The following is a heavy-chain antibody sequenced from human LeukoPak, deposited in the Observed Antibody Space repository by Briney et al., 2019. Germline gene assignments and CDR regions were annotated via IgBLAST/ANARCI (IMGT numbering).Heavy chain of an antibody. Sequence: SETLSLTCTVSGGSISSGFYYWGWLRQPPGKGLEWIGSTYYSGTTYYKPSLKSRVSVSVDTSKNQLSLNLTSVTAADTALYYCARHGYYYYTSGYFGYWGQGILVTVSS. V-gene: IGHV4-39*01. D-gene: IGHD3-22*01. CDR3: ARHGYYYYTSGYFGY. CDR2: TYYSGTT. J-gene: IGHJ4*02. CDR1: GGSISSGFYY.